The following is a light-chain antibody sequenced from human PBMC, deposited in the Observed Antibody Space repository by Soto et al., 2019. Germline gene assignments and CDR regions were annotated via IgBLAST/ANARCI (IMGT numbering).Light chain of an antibody. V-gene: IGKV1-5*01. CDR3: QQYKSYST. CDR1: QSISTW. Sequence: DIQMTQSPSTLSASVGDRVTITCRASQSISTWLAWYQQKPGKAPKLLIYDASSLESGVPSRFSGSVSGTEFTLTISSLQPDDFATYYCQQYKSYSTFGQGTK. J-gene: IGKJ1*01. CDR2: DAS.